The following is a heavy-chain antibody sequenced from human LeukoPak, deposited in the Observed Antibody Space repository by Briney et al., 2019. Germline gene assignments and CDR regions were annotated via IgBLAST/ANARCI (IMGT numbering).Heavy chain of an antibody. V-gene: IGHV4-4*07. D-gene: IGHD3-22*01. J-gene: IGHJ2*01. CDR3: ARGASGSSNWYFDL. Sequence: PSETLSLTCTVSGGSISSYYWSWIRQPAGKGLEWIGRIYTSGSTNYTPSLKSRVTMSVDTSKNQFSLKLSSVTAADTAVYYCARGASGSSNWYFDLWGRGTLVTVSS. CDR2: IYTSGST. CDR1: GGSISSYY.